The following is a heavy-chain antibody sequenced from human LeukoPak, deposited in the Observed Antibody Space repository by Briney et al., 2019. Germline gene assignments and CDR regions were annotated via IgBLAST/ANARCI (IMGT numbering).Heavy chain of an antibody. V-gene: IGHV3-7*01. CDR3: ARSGRGVDSFYFYMDV. Sequence: GGSLRLSCAASGFTFRQYWMSWVRQAPGKGLEWVANIKHDGSEKQDGSEKNYVDSVKGRFTISRDNAKNSLYLQMNSLRAEDTAVYYCARSGRGVDSFYFYMDVWDKGTTVTVSS. J-gene: IGHJ6*03. CDR2: IKHDGSEKQDGSEK. CDR1: GFTFRQYW. D-gene: IGHD3-10*01.